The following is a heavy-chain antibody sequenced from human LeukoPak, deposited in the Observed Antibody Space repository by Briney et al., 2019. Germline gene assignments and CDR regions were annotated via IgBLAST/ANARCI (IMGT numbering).Heavy chain of an antibody. V-gene: IGHV1-2*02. CDR1: GYTFTGYY. CDR3: ARSPLRFLEWLPIP. J-gene: IGHJ5*02. CDR2: INPNSGGT. D-gene: IGHD3-3*01. Sequence: ASVKVSCKASGYTFTGYYMHWVRQAPGQGLEWMGWINPNSGGTNYAQKFQGRVTMTRDTSISTAYMELSRLRSDDTAVYYCARSPLRFLEWLPIPWGRGTLVTVSS.